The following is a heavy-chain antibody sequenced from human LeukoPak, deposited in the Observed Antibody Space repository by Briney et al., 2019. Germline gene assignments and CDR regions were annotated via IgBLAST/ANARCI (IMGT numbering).Heavy chain of an antibody. Sequence: SETLSLTCTVSGGSISSYYWSWIRQPAGKGLEWIGRIYTSGSTNYNPSLKSRVTMSVDTSKNQFSLKLSSVTAADTAVYYCARVIEGLTGEFPPRWFDPWGQGTLVTVSS. V-gene: IGHV4-4*07. J-gene: IGHJ5*02. CDR3: ARVIEGLTGEFPPRWFDP. D-gene: IGHD1-20*01. CDR1: GGSISSYY. CDR2: IYTSGST.